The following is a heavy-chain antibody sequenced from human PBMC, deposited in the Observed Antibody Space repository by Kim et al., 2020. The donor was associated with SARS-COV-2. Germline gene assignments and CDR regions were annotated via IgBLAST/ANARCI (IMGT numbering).Heavy chain of an antibody. CDR3: TTDGGIGPRPIFDY. Sequence: GGSLRLSCVASGFTFTNAWMSWVRQAPGKGLEWVARIKSRRDGGTTDYPAPVKGRLTISREDSKNTLYLQMNSLKSDDTAVYYCTTDGGIGPRPIFDYWGQGALVAVSA. V-gene: IGHV3-15*01. D-gene: IGHD6-6*01. J-gene: IGHJ4*02. CDR1: GFTFTNAW. CDR2: IKSRRDGGTT.